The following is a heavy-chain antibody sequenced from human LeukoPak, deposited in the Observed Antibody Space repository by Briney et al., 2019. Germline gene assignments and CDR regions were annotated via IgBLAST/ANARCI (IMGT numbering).Heavy chain of an antibody. J-gene: IGHJ4*02. CDR1: GFTFSNYA. V-gene: IGHV3-23*01. CDR2: LRGDGQT. Sequence: GGSLRLSCAASGFTFSNYAMSWVRQAPAGGLEWVSSLRGDGQTFYADSVKGRFTLSRDDSRNTVYLQLNNLRVEDTAVYYCAKASWVSNVDAVLWGQGTLVTVSS. D-gene: IGHD1-1*01. CDR3: AKASWVSNVDAVL.